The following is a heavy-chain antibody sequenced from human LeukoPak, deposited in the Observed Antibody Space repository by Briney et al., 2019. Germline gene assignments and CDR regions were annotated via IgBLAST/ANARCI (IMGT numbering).Heavy chain of an antibody. CDR1: GFTFSDYY. V-gene: IGHV3-11*01. CDR3: ARDMGYCTNGVCPDY. CDR2: ISSSGSTI. J-gene: IGHJ4*02. Sequence: PGGSLRLSCAASGFTFSDYYMSWIRQAPGKGLEWVSYISSSGSTIYYADSVKGRFTISRDNAENSLYLQMNSLRAEDTAVYYCARDMGYCTNGVCPDYWGQGTLVTVSS. D-gene: IGHD2-8*01.